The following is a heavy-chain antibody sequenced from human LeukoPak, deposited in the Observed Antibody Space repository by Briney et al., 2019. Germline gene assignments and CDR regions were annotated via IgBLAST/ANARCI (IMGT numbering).Heavy chain of an antibody. CDR2: ISYDGSNK. D-gene: IGHD4-17*01. Sequence: GRSLRLSCAASGFTFSSYAMHWVRQALGKGLEWVAVISYDGSNKYYADSVKGRFTISRDNSKNTLYLQMNSLRAEDTAVYYCARDLGYGDYEGVFDYWGQGTLVTVSS. V-gene: IGHV3-30-3*01. J-gene: IGHJ4*02. CDR3: ARDLGYGDYEGVFDY. CDR1: GFTFSSYA.